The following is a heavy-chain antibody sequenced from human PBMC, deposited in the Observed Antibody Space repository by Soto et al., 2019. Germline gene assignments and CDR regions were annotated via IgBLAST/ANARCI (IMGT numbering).Heavy chain of an antibody. V-gene: IGHV1-18*01. D-gene: IGHD4-17*01. J-gene: IGHJ3*02. CDR2: ISAYNGNT. CDR3: ARGLGHFDYGDTSVAFDI. Sequence: QVQLVQSGAEVKKPGASVKVSCKASGYTFTSYGISWVRQAPGQGLEWMGWISAYNGNTNYAQKLQGRVTMTTDTTTSTAETELRSLRSDDTAVYYCARGLGHFDYGDTSVAFDIWGQGTMVTVSS. CDR1: GYTFTSYG.